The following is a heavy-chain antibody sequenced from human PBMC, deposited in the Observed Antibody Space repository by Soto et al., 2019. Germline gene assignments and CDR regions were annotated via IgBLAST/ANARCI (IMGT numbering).Heavy chain of an antibody. CDR3: ARRYDFWSGYYKD. J-gene: IGHJ4*02. D-gene: IGHD3-3*01. V-gene: IGHV5-51*01. Sequence: GESLRISCKGSGYSFTSYWIGWVRQMPGKGLEWVGIIYPGDSDTRYSPSFQGQVTISADKSISTAYLQWSSLKASDTAMYYCARRYDFWSGYYKDWGQGTLVTVSS. CDR2: IYPGDSDT. CDR1: GYSFTSYW.